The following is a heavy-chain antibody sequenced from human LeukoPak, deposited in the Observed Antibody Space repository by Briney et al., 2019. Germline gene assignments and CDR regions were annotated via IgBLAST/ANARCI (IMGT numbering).Heavy chain of an antibody. CDR1: GGSFSGYF. Sequence: PSETLSLTCVVYGGSFSGYFWSWIRQPPGKGLEWIGEITPSGSTNYSPSLKSRDSISIDTSKKKLSLRLTSVTAADSAVYYCASSFYYDSRDYWGQGTLVTVSS. J-gene: IGHJ4*02. CDR2: ITPSGST. D-gene: IGHD3-22*01. V-gene: IGHV4-34*01. CDR3: ASSFYYDSRDY.